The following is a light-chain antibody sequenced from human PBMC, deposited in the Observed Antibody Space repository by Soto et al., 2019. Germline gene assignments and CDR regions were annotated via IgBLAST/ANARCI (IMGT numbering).Light chain of an antibody. CDR2: EVS. J-gene: IGLJ3*02. CDR1: SSDVGGYND. Sequence: QSALTQPASVSGSPGQSITISCTGTSSDVGGYNDVSWYQHQPGKAPKLMIYEVSNRPSGVSNRFSGSKSGTTASLTISGLQAEDEADYYCSAYTGSGTPVLGGGTKLTVL. V-gene: IGLV2-14*01. CDR3: SAYTGSGTPV.